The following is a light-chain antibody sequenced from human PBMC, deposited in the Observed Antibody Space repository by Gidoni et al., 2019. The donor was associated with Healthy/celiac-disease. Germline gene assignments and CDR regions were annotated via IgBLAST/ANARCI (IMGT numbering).Light chain of an antibody. CDR3: MKGTQWTPVT. CDR1: QSLVYSDGNTY. V-gene: IGKV2D-30*01. J-gene: IGKJ5*01. Sequence: DVVMTHSPLSLPVTLGQPASFSCRSSQSLVYSDGNTYLNWLQQRPGQYPRRLIYKVSNWDAGVPDGCSGSGSGTDFTLKISRVEAEDVGVYYCMKGTQWTPVTFGQGTRLEIK. CDR2: KVS.